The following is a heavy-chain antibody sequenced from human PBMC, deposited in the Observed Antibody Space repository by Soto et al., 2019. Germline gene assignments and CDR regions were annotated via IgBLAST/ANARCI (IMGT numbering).Heavy chain of an antibody. D-gene: IGHD2-15*01. V-gene: IGHV1-69*13. J-gene: IGHJ5*02. CDR3: ARARRGPLWSDP. CDR2: IIPIFGTA. CDR1: GGTFSSYA. Sequence: GASVKVSCKASGGTFSSYAISWVRQAPGQGLEWMGGIIPIFGTANYAQKSQGRVTITADESTSTAYMELSSLRSEDTAVYYCARARRGPLWSDPWGTGTLVTVFS.